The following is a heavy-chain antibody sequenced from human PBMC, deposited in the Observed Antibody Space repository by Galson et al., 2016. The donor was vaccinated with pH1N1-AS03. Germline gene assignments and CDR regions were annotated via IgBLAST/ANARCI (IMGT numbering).Heavy chain of an antibody. D-gene: IGHD6-13*01. CDR2: IYYSGGT. Sequence: ETLSLTCTVSGGSISSYYWTWIRQPPGKGLEWIGHIYYSGGTNYNPSLKSRVTISVDTSKNQFSLKLSSVTAADTAVYYCARVRCSWTFYAGLDVWGQGTTVTVSS. CDR1: GGSISSYY. J-gene: IGHJ6*02. CDR3: ARVRCSWTFYAGLDV. V-gene: IGHV4-59*01.